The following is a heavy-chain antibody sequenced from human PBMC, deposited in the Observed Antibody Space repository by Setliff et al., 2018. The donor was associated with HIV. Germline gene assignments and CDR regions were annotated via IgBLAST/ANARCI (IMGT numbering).Heavy chain of an antibody. CDR3: ARDGTTLLAGYSDRWDYYYMGV. Sequence: GGSLRLSCAVSGFSFRTYWMSWVRQAPGKGLEWVANIQQDGSGKYYVDSVKGRFTISRDNAKNSLSLQMNNLRVEDTAVYYCARDGTTLLAGYSDRWDYYYMGVWGKGTTVTVSS. CDR1: GFSFRTYW. V-gene: IGHV3-7*01. J-gene: IGHJ6*03. CDR2: IQQDGSGK. D-gene: IGHD6-13*01.